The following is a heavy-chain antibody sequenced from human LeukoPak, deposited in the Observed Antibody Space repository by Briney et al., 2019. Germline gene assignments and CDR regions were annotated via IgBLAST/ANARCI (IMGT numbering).Heavy chain of an antibody. CDR3: AALSYSSGWKDFDY. Sequence: EASVRLSCTASGYTFTSYDINWVRQAPGQGLEWMSWMNLNSGNTGYAQTVQGRVTITRDTYKSTVYLELSSLRSEDTAVYYCAALSYSSGWKDFDYWGQGTLVTVSS. J-gene: IGHJ4*02. CDR1: GYTFTSYD. V-gene: IGHV1-8*01. D-gene: IGHD6-19*01. CDR2: MNLNSGNT.